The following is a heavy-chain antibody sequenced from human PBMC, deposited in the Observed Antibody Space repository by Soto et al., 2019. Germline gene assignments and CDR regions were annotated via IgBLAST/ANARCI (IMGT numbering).Heavy chain of an antibody. CDR1: GYTFTSYA. CDR3: ARDLRVAAAGTNYYYYYGMDV. V-gene: IGHV1-3*01. Sequence: GASVKVSCKASGYTFTSYAMHWVLQAPGQRLEWMGWINAGNGNTKYSQKFQGRVTITRDTSASTAYMELGSLRSEDTAVYYCARDLRVAAAGTNYYYYYGMDVWGQGTTVTVSS. J-gene: IGHJ6*02. D-gene: IGHD6-13*01. CDR2: INAGNGNT.